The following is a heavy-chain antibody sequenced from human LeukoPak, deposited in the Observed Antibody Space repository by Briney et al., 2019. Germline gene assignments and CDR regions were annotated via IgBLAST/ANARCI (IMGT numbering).Heavy chain of an antibody. CDR2: IYSGGST. CDR3: ATSIVGATTGIDY. V-gene: IGHV3-53*01. D-gene: IGHD1-26*01. CDR1: GFTVSSNY. J-gene: IGHJ4*02. Sequence: TGGSLRLSCAASGFTVSSNYMSWVRQAPGKGLEWVSVIYSGGSTYYADSVKGRFTISRDNSKNTLYLQMNSLRAEDTAVYYCATSIVGATTGIDYWGQGTLVTVSS.